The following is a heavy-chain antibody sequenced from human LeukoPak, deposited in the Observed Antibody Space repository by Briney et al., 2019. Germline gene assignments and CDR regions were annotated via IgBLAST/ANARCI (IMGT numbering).Heavy chain of an antibody. CDR3: AKDFMAADLCFDY. J-gene: IGHJ4*02. CDR1: GFTFSSYG. CDR2: VSSSGAST. D-gene: IGHD6-13*01. Sequence: QTGGSLRLSCAASGFTFSSYGMSWVRQAPGRGLEWVSGVSSSGASTYYADSVKGRFTISRDISKNTLYLQMNSLRAEDTAVYYCAKDFMAADLCFDYWGQGTLVTVSS. V-gene: IGHV3-23*01.